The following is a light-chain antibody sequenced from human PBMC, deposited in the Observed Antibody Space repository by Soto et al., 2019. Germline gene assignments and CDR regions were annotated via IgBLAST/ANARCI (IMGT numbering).Light chain of an antibody. CDR3: QQSFSAPYT. J-gene: IGKJ2*01. CDR1: QTIDRF. Sequence: DIQMTQSPSSLSASVGDRVTITCRASQTIDRFLNWYQHKPGRAPKLLIDAASRLQSGVSSRFSGSGSGPDFTLTIINLQPEDFAVYYCQQSFSAPYTLGQGTKLEIK. V-gene: IGKV1-39*01. CDR2: AAS.